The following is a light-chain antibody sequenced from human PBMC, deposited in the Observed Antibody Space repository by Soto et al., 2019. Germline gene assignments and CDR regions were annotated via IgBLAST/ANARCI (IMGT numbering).Light chain of an antibody. V-gene: IGKV1-5*03. Sequence: DIQMTQSPSTLSASVGDGVTITCRASQSISIWLAWYQQKPGKAPKLLIYAASILESGVPSRFSGGGSGTEFTLTISSLQPDDFATYYCQQYLSYSAFGQGTKVENK. CDR3: QQYLSYSA. CDR1: QSISIW. J-gene: IGKJ1*01. CDR2: AAS.